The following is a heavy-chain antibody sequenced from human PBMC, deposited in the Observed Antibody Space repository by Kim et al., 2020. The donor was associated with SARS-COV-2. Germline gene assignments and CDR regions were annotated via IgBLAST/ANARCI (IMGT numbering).Heavy chain of an antibody. D-gene: IGHD4-17*01. V-gene: IGHV3-7*01. CDR1: GFTLSTYW. Sequence: GGSLRLSCAASGFTLSTYWMSWVRQAPGRGLEWVANIKQDGSEKYYGDFVKGRFTISRDKIKSLLYLQMNSLRANDTAVHYCARGRYSDKIRWHAFDVWGHGTMVTVSS. CDR3: ARGRYSDKIRWHAFDV. CDR2: IKQDGSEK. J-gene: IGHJ3*01.